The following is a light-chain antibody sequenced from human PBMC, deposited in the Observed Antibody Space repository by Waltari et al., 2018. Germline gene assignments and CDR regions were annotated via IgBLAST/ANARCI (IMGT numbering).Light chain of an antibody. Sequence: QSVLTQPPSVSGAPGQRVTISCTGSSSNIGAGYDVHWYQQLPGTAPTLILYGNSNRPSGVPDRFSGYKSGTSASLAITGLQAEDEADYYCQSYDSSLSGVVFGGGTKLTVL. J-gene: IGLJ2*01. CDR3: QSYDSSLSGVV. CDR2: GNS. V-gene: IGLV1-40*01. CDR1: SSNIGAGYD.